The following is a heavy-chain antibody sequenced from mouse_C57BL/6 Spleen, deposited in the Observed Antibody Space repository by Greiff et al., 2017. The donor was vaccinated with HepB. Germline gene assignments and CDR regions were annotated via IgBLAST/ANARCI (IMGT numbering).Heavy chain of an antibody. D-gene: IGHD3-2*02. J-gene: IGHJ4*01. CDR2: ISYDGSN. Sequence: ESGPGLVKPSQSLSLTCSVTGYSITSGYYWNWIRQFPGNKLEWMGYISYDGSNNYNPSLKNRISITRDTSKNQFFLKLNSVTTEDTATYYCARGGGDSSGYEMDYWGQGTSVTVSS. V-gene: IGHV3-6*01. CDR3: ARGGGDSSGYEMDY. CDR1: GYSITSGYY.